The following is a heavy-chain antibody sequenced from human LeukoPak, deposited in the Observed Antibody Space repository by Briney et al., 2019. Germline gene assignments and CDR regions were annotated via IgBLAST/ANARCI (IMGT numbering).Heavy chain of an antibody. Sequence: PGGSLRLSCAASEFTFSSHSMNWVRQAPGKGLEWVSYITNSGNSKSYADSVKGRFTISRDNTKSSLYLQMNGLRAEDTAVYYCARTRSSGYLTFGYWGQGILVTVSS. CDR2: ITNSGNSK. D-gene: IGHD3-22*01. V-gene: IGHV3-48*01. CDR3: ARTRSSGYLTFGY. CDR1: EFTFSSHS. J-gene: IGHJ4*02.